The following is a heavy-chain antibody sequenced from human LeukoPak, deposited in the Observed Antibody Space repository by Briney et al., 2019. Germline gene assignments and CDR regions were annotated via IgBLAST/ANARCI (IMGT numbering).Heavy chain of an antibody. J-gene: IGHJ4*02. CDR3: ARDRGFN. Sequence: TGGSLRLSCAASGFTASSNHMSWVRQAPGKGLEWVSVLYSGGGTYYADSVKGRFTISRDNSKNTLYLQMNSLRVEDTAVYYCARDRGFNWGQGTLVTVSS. V-gene: IGHV3-66*01. CDR1: GFTASSNH. D-gene: IGHD3-10*01. CDR2: LYSGGGT.